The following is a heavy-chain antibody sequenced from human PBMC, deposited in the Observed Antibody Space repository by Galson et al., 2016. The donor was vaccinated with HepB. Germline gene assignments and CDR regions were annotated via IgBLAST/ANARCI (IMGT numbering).Heavy chain of an antibody. J-gene: IGHJ4*02. CDR3: ARGILYYEL. CDR1: GFRLSDSY. V-gene: IGHV3-53*01. CDR2: FYRGGTT. D-gene: IGHD3-22*01. Sequence: SLRLSCAASGFRLSDSYMTWVRLAPGKGLEWVSVFYRGGTTYYADSVKGRFDVSRDSSKKTLYLQMNGLRAEDTAVYFCARGILYYELWGQGTLVTFSS.